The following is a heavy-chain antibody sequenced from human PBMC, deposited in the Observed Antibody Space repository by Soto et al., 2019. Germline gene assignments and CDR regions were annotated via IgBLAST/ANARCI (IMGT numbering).Heavy chain of an antibody. J-gene: IGHJ4*02. CDR1: GGSITSGTYF. CDR3: AKDGIAVAGKGYIDY. D-gene: IGHD6-19*01. CDR2: MYSNGDT. V-gene: IGHV4-39*02. Sequence: PSETLSLTCTVSGGSITSGTYFWGWIRQAPGKGLEWIGSMYSNGDTYYKPSLKSRVTISVDTSKIQFSLKVTSVTAADTAVYYCAKDGIAVAGKGYIDYWGQGTLVTVSS.